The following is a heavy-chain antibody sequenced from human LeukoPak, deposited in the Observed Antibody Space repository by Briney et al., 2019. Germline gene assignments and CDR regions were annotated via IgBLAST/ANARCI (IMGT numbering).Heavy chain of an antibody. Sequence: PGGSLRLSCVASGFSLSGYWMYWVRQAPGKGLMYISRNNGDGSTTNYVDLVKGRFTMSRDNVKNTLYLQMNSLRAEDTAVYYCARDPRNIGLAPWGQGTLVTVSS. J-gene: IGHJ5*02. CDR1: GFSLSGYW. V-gene: IGHV3-74*01. CDR2: NNGDGSTT. CDR3: ARDPRNIGLAP. D-gene: IGHD5-12*01.